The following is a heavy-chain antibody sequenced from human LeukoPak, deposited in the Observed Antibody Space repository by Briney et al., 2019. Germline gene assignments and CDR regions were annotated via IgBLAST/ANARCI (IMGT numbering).Heavy chain of an antibody. Sequence: KPSETLSLTCAVYGGSFSGYCWSWIRQPPGKGLEWIGEINHSGSTNYNPSLKSRVTISVDTSKNQFSLKLSSVTAADTAVYYCARGRSQGFMVRGVERRFDYWGQGTLVTVSS. J-gene: IGHJ4*02. CDR1: GGSFSGYC. CDR2: INHSGST. V-gene: IGHV4-34*01. D-gene: IGHD3-10*01. CDR3: ARGRSQGFMVRGVERRFDY.